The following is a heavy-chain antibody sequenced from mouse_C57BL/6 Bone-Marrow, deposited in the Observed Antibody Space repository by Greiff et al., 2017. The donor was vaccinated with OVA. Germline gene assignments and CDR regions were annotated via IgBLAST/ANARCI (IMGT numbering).Heavy chain of an antibody. V-gene: IGHV1-69*01. Sequence: VQLQQPGAELVMPGASVKLSCKASGYTFTSYWMHWVKQRPGQGLEWIGEIDPSDSYTNYNQKFKGKSTLTVDKSSSTAYMQLSSLTSEDSAVYYCARELGDWYFDVWGTGTTVTVSS. CDR1: GYTFTSYW. CDR2: IDPSDSYT. CDR3: ARELGDWYFDV. D-gene: IGHD4-1*01. J-gene: IGHJ1*03.